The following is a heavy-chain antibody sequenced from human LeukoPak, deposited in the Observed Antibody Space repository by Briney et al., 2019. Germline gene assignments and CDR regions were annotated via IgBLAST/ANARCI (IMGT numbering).Heavy chain of an antibody. CDR2: IYYSGST. Sequence: SETLSLTCTVSGGSISSYYWSWIRQSPGKGLGWIGYIYYSGSTNYNPSLKSRVTISVDTSKNQFSLKLSSVTAADTAVYYCARDGPGYYYYMDVWGKGTTVTVSS. V-gene: IGHV4-59*01. J-gene: IGHJ6*03. CDR1: GGSISSYY. CDR3: ARDGPGYYYYMDV.